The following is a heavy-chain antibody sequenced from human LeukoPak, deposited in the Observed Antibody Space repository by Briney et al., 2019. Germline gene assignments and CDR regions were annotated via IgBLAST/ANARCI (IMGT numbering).Heavy chain of an antibody. CDR1: GYTFTGYY. CDR3: AREEQQLVLSDYYYGMDV. D-gene: IGHD6-13*01. CDR2: INPNSGGT. J-gene: IGHJ6*02. V-gene: IGHV1-2*06. Sequence: GASVKVSCKASGYTFTGYYMHWVRQAPGQGLEWMGRINPNSGGTNYAQKFQGRVTMTRDTSISTAYMELSRLRSDDTAVYYCAREEQQLVLSDYYYGMDVWGQGTTVTVSS.